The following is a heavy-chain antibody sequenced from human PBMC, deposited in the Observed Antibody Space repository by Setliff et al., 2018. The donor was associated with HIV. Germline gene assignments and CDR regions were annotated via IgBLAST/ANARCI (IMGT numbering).Heavy chain of an antibody. CDR3: AREVDKRQDIDAFDI. J-gene: IGHJ3*02. D-gene: IGHD2-15*01. V-gene: IGHV4-31*03. Sequence: PSETLSLTCTVSGGSITNNNYLWSWVRQHPEKGLEWIAYIHHSGNAYYTPSLQSRATISVDASKNQFSLKLNSVTAADTAVYFCAREVDKRQDIDAFDIWGPGTMVTVSS. CDR2: IHHSGNA. CDR1: GGSITNNNYL.